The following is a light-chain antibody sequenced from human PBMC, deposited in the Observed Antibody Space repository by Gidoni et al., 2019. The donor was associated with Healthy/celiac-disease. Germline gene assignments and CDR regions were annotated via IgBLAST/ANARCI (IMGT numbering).Light chain of an antibody. V-gene: IGLV3-19*01. Sequence: SVALGQTVRITCQGDSLRSYYASWYQQKPGQAPVLVIYGKHNRPSGIPDRFSGSSSGNTASLTITGAQAEDEADYYCNSRDSSGNHRGVFGGGTKLTVL. J-gene: IGLJ2*01. CDR3: NSRDSSGNHRGV. CDR1: SLRSYY. CDR2: GKH.